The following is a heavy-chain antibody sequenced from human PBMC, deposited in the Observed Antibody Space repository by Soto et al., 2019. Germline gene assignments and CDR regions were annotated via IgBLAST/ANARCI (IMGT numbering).Heavy chain of an antibody. V-gene: IGHV1-69*13. Sequence: SVKLSCKASGGTFSSYAISWVRQAPGQGLEWMGGIIPIFGTANYAQKFQGRVTITADESTSTAYMELSSLRSEDTAVYYCARSTNYGGSDWLLRADYYYYYGMDVWGQGTTVTVSS. CDR1: GGTFSSYA. CDR2: IIPIFGTA. D-gene: IGHD3-9*01. J-gene: IGHJ6*02. CDR3: ARSTNYGGSDWLLRADYYYYYGMDV.